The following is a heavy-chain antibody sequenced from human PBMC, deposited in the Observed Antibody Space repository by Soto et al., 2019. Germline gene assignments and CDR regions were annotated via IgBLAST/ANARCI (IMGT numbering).Heavy chain of an antibody. V-gene: IGHV4-61*01. CDR2: IYYSGST. D-gene: IGHD4-17*01. CDR1: GGSVSSGSYY. Sequence: QVQLQESGPGLVKPSETLSLTCTVSGGSVSSGSYYWSWIRQPPGKGLEWIGYIYYSGSTNYNPSLKSRVTISVDTSKNQFSLKLSSVTAADTAVYYCARDLGGDYHYYYGMDVWGQGTTVTVSS. CDR3: ARDLGGDYHYYYGMDV. J-gene: IGHJ6*02.